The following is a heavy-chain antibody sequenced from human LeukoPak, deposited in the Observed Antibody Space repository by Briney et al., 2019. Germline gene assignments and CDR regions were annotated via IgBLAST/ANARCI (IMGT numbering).Heavy chain of an antibody. CDR1: GFTFSSYS. J-gene: IGHJ3*02. V-gene: IGHV3-48*04. CDR3: ARGGRYSSSPDAFDI. CDR2: ISSSSSTI. D-gene: IGHD6-13*01. Sequence: GGSLRLSCAASGFTFSSYSMNWVRQAPGKGLEWVSYISSSSSTIYYADSVKGRFTISRDNAKNSLYLQMNSLRAEDTAVYYCARGGRYSSSPDAFDIWGQGTMVTVSS.